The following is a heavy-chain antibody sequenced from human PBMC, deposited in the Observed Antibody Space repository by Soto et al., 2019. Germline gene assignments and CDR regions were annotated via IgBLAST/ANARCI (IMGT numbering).Heavy chain of an antibody. CDR2: INTGNGNT. V-gene: IGHV1-3*04. CDR1: GYTFNKYA. CDR3: ARGIDYDFWSGYYNYFDY. J-gene: IGHJ4*02. Sequence: QVQLVQSGAEVREPGASVEVSCKASGYTFNKYAIHWVRQAPGQRLEWMGWINTGNGNTKYSQKFQGRVTVTRDTSASTAYMDLSSLRSEDTAVYYCARGIDYDFWSGYYNYFDYWGQGTLVTVSS. D-gene: IGHD3-3*01.